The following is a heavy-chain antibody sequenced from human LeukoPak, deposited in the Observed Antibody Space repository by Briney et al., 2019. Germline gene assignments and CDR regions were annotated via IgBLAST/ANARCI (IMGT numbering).Heavy chain of an antibody. J-gene: IGHJ3*02. Sequence: SETLSLTCGVSGDSIRSDYWWNWVRQPPGKGLEWIGEIHHSGNTNYNTSLKSRVTISVDKSNNQVSLKLNSVTAADTAVYYCAKSNGYGLIDIWGQGTMVTVSS. CDR3: AKSNGYGLIDI. D-gene: IGHD3-22*01. CDR2: IHHSGNT. CDR1: GDSIRSDYW. V-gene: IGHV4-4*02.